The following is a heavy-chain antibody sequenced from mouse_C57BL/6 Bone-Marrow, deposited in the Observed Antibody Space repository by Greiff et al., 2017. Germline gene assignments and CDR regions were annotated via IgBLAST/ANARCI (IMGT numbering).Heavy chain of an antibody. Sequence: EVQGVESGGGLVQPGGSLSLSCAASGFTFTDYYMSWVRQPPGKALEWLGFIRNKANGYTTEYSASVKGRFTISRDNSQSILYLQMNALRAEDSATYYCARYEDGSYGYDFAYWGQGTLVTVSA. V-gene: IGHV7-3*01. D-gene: IGHD2-2*01. CDR3: ARYEDGSYGYDFAY. J-gene: IGHJ3*01. CDR1: GFTFTDYY. CDR2: IRNKANGYTT.